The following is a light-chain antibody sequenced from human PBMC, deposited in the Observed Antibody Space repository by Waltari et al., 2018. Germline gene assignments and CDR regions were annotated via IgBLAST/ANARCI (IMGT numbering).Light chain of an antibody. J-gene: IGLJ1*01. Sequence: SYVLTPPPSVSVAPGETARIPCGGNNIESKSVHWYRQRPGQAPVVVISYDNDRAAGIPERFSGSNSGNTATLTISRVEAGDEADYYCQVWDANTDPGVFGTGTEVTVL. V-gene: IGLV3-21*01. CDR2: YDN. CDR1: NIESKS. CDR3: QVWDANTDPGV.